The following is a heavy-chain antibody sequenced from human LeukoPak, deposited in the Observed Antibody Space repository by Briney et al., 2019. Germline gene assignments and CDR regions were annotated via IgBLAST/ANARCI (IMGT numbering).Heavy chain of an antibody. Sequence: ASVKVSCKVSGYTLTELSMHWVRQAPGKGLEWMGGFDPEDGETIYAQKFQGRVTMTEDTSTDTAYMELSSLRSEDTAVYYCARGRYYSDTSGYSGIDYWGQGTLVTVSS. CDR2: FDPEDGET. D-gene: IGHD3-22*01. V-gene: IGHV1-24*01. CDR1: GYTLTELS. J-gene: IGHJ4*02. CDR3: ARGRYYSDTSGYSGIDY.